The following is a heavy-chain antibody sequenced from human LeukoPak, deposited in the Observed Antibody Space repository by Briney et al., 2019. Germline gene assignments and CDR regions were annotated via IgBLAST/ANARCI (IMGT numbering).Heavy chain of an antibody. D-gene: IGHD2-2*01. CDR2: IIPILGIA. Sequence: SVKVSCKASGGTFSSYTISWVRQAPGQGLEWMGRIIPILGIANYAQKFQGRVTITADKSTSTAYMELSSLRSEDTAVYYCARDRGDIVVVPAAAHFDYWGQGTLVTVSS. CDR1: GGTFSSYT. V-gene: IGHV1-69*04. CDR3: ARDRGDIVVVPAAAHFDY. J-gene: IGHJ4*02.